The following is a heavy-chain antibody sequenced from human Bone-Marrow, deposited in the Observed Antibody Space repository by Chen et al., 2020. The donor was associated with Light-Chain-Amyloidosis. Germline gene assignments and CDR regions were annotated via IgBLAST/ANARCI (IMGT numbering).Heavy chain of an antibody. CDR3: ASSAPDPSS. J-gene: IGHJ5*02. CDR2: VTKSSSNI. Sequence: EVQLVESGGGLVKPGGSLRLSCAASGFTFSNYDMNWVRQVPGKGLEWISAVTKSSSNIYYADSVRGRFTISRDNAKNSLYLQMNSLRAEDTAMYYCASSAPDPSSWGQGTLVTVSS. V-gene: IGHV3-21*01. CDR1: GFTFSNYD.